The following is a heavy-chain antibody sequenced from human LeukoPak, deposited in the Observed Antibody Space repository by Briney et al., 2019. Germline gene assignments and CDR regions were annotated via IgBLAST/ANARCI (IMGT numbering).Heavy chain of an antibody. Sequence: PSETLSLTCTVSGGSISSGSYYWSWIRQPAGKGLEWIGRIYTSGSTNYNPSLKSRVTISVDTSKNQFSLKLSSVTAADTAVYYCAATLPTYYDYVWGSYRGFDYWGQGTLVTVSS. D-gene: IGHD3-16*02. CDR3: AATLPTYYDYVWGSYRGFDY. CDR1: GGSISSGSYY. V-gene: IGHV4-61*02. CDR2: IYTSGST. J-gene: IGHJ4*02.